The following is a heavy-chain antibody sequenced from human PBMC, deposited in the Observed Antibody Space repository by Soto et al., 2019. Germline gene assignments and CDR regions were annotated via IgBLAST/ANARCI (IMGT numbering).Heavy chain of an antibody. CDR1: GYTFTGYY. D-gene: IGHD2-21*02. CDR3: ARGPPFIVVVTAILDY. V-gene: IGHV1-2*04. J-gene: IGHJ4*02. CDR2: INPNSGGT. Sequence: ASVKVSCKASGYTFTGYYMHWVRQAPGQGLEWMGWINPNSGGTNYAQKFQGWVTMTRDTSISTAYMELSRLRSDDTAVYYCARGPPFIVVVTAILDYWGQGTLVTVSS.